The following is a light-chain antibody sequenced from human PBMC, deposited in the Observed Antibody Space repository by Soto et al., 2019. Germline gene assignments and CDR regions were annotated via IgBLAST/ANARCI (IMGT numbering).Light chain of an antibody. CDR2: DAS. CDR3: QQYTNTNNPWM. CDR1: QSISSC. V-gene: IGKV1-5*01. J-gene: IGKJ1*01. Sequence: DIQMTQSPSTLSASVGDRFTITCRASQSISSCLAWYQQKPGKAPKLLVYDASTLQSGVASRFSGSGSGTEFTLIISGLQPDDSATYYCQQYTNTNNPWMFGQGTKV.